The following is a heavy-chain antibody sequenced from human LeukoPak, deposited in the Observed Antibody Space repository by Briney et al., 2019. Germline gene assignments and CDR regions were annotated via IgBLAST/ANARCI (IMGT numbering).Heavy chain of an antibody. V-gene: IGHV6-1*01. CDR3: ARGLGDFWSAKAVSLDY. CDR2: TYYRSKWYN. D-gene: IGHD3-3*01. CDR1: GDSISSNSAA. Sequence: SQTLSLTCAISGDSISSNSAAWNWLRQSPSRGLEWLGRTYYRSKWYNDYAVSLASRITVTPDTSKNQFSLQLNSVTPEDTAVYYCARGLGDFWSAKAVSLDYWGQGTLVTVSS. J-gene: IGHJ4*02.